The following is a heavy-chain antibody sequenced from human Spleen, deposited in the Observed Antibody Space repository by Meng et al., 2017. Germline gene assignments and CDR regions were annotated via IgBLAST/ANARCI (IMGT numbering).Heavy chain of an antibody. Sequence: SETLSLTCTVSGDSVSSGSYYWSWTRQPPGRALEWIGYVYYSGSTNYSPSLKSRVTISIATSKTQFSLRLSSVTAADTAVYYCARTPNYYGAGRSAFDIWGQGTMVTVSS. CDR2: VYYSGST. D-gene: IGHD3-10*01. CDR3: ARTPNYYGAGRSAFDI. J-gene: IGHJ3*02. CDR1: GDSVSSGSYY. V-gene: IGHV4-61*01.